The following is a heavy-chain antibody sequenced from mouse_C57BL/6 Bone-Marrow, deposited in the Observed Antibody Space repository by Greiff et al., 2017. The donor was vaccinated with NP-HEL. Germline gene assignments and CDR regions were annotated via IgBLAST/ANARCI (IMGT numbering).Heavy chain of an antibody. CDR1: GFTFNTYA. CDR2: IRSKSSNYAT. CDR3: VRGGLTTVVAYYYAMDY. J-gene: IGHJ4*01. D-gene: IGHD1-1*01. V-gene: IGHV10-3*01. Sequence: EVKLVESGGGLVQPKGSLKLSCAASGFTFNTYAMHWVRQAPGKGLEWVARIRSKSSNYATYYADSVKDRFTISRDDSQSMLYLQMNNLKTEDTAMYYCVRGGLTTVVAYYYAMDYWGQGTSVTVSS.